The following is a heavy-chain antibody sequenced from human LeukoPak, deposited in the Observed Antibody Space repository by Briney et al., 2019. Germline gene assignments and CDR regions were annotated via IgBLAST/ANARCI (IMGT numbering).Heavy chain of an antibody. CDR2: IYHSGST. J-gene: IGHJ3*02. D-gene: IGHD2/OR15-2a*01. V-gene: IGHV4-4*02. Sequence: SETLSLTCAVSGGSISSSNRWSWVRQPPGKGLEWIGEIYHSGSTYYNPSLKSRVTISVDMSKNQFSLKLSSVTAADTAVYYCARVGDNSLDAFDIWGQGTMVTVSS. CDR3: ARVGDNSLDAFDI. CDR1: GGSISSSNR.